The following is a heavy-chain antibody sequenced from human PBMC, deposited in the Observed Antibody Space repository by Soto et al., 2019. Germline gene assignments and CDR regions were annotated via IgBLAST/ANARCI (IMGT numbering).Heavy chain of an antibody. D-gene: IGHD6-19*01. J-gene: IGHJ5*02. CDR3: ARSTQHSGWYGDWFDP. CDR2: IYPGDSDT. CDR1: GYSFTSYW. Sequence: GESLKISCKGSGYSFTSYWIGWVRQMPGKGLEWMGIIYPGDSDTRYSPSFQGQVTISADKSISTAYLQWSSLKASDTAMYYCARSTQHSGWYGDWFDPWGQGTLVTVSS. V-gene: IGHV5-51*01.